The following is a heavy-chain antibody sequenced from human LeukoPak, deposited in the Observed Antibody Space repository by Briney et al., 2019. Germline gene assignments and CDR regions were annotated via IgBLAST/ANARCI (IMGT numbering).Heavy chain of an antibody. D-gene: IGHD5-12*01. CDR2: IYTSGST. CDR1: GGSISSYY. V-gene: IGHV4-4*07. J-gene: IGHJ6*03. Sequence: PSETLSLTCTVSGGSISSYYWSWIRQPAGKGLEWIGRIYTSGSTNYNPSLKSRVTMSVDTSKNQFSLKLSSVTAADTAVYYCARDPLPFDIYYMDVWGKGTTVTVSS. CDR3: ARDPLPFDIYYMDV.